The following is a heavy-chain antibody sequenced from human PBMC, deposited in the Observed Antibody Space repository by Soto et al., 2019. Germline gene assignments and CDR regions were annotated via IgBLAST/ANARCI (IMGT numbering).Heavy chain of an antibody. Sequence: VQLVQSGAEAKKPGASVKVSCKASGYTFTSYGISWVRQAPGQGLEWMGWISAYNGNTNYAQKLQGRVTMTTDTSTSTAYMELRSLRSDDTAVYYCARGRAPGYCSGGSCYPYWYFDLWGRGTLVTVSS. CDR3: ARGRAPGYCSGGSCYPYWYFDL. CDR2: ISAYNGNT. J-gene: IGHJ2*01. CDR1: GYTFTSYG. V-gene: IGHV1-18*01. D-gene: IGHD2-15*01.